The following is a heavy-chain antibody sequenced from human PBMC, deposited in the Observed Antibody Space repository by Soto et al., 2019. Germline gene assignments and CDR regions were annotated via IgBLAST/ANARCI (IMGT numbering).Heavy chain of an antibody. J-gene: IGHJ6*02. Sequence: SETLSLTCTVSGGSISSGGYYWSWIRQHPGKGLEWIGYIYYSGSTYYNPSLKSRVTISVDTSKNQFSLKLSSVTAADTAVYYCAGGPPGDYYGMDVWGQGTTVTSP. CDR1: GGSISSGGYY. CDR3: AGGPPGDYYGMDV. CDR2: IYYSGST. D-gene: IGHD3-16*01. V-gene: IGHV4-31*03.